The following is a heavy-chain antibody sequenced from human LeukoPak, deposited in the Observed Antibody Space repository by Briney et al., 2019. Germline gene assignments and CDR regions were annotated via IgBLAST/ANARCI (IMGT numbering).Heavy chain of an antibody. V-gene: IGHV3-23*01. Sequence: GGSLRLSCAASNFNFITYAMSWVRQAPGKGLEWVSTISGVGDATYYPDSVKGWFTISRDNSKNTLYLQMNSLRAEDTAVYYCARDSSMLRGPLVIYYFDFWGQGTLVSVSS. CDR1: NFNFITYA. CDR3: ARDSSMLRGPLVIYYFDF. CDR2: ISGVGDAT. J-gene: IGHJ4*02. D-gene: IGHD3-10*01.